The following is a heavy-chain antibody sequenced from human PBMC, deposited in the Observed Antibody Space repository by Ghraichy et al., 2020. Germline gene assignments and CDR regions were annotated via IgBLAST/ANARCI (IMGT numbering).Heavy chain of an antibody. CDR1: GFTFSSYG. CDR2: IWYDGSNK. D-gene: IGHD1-26*01. Sequence: GGSLRLSCAASGFTFSSYGMHWVRQAPGKGLEWVAVIWYDGSNKYYADSVKGRFTISRDNSKNTLYLQMNSLKAEDTAVYYCARDWRGSYLDYWGQGTLVTVSS. J-gene: IGHJ4*02. CDR3: ARDWRGSYLDY. V-gene: IGHV3-33*01.